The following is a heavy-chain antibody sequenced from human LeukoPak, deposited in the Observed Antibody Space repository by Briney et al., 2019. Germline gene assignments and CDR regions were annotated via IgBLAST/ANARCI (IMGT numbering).Heavy chain of an antibody. J-gene: IGHJ6*02. D-gene: IGHD2-2*02. CDR1: GYTFTGYY. V-gene: IGHV1-2*02. CDR2: INPNSGGT. CDR3: AREGGNVVVPAAILEYYYYGMDV. Sequence: ASVKVSCKASGYTFTGYYMHWVRQAPGQGLEWMGWINPNSGGTNYAQKFQGRVTITRDTSISTAYMELSRLRSDDTAVYYCAREGGNVVVPAAILEYYYYGMDVWGQGTTVTVSS.